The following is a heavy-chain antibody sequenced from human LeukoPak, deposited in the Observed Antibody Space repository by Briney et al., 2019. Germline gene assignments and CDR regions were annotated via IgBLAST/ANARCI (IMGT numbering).Heavy chain of an antibody. CDR3: ARDRVPARIQLWLPHAFDI. J-gene: IGHJ3*02. CDR2: IYYSGST. D-gene: IGHD5-18*01. V-gene: IGHV4-31*03. Sequence: SETLSLTCTVSGGSISSGGYYWSWIRQHPGKGLEWIGYIYYSGSTYYNPSLKSRVTISADTSKNQFSLKLSSVTAADTAVYYCARDRVPARIQLWLPHAFDIWGQGTMVTVSS. CDR1: GGSISSGGYY.